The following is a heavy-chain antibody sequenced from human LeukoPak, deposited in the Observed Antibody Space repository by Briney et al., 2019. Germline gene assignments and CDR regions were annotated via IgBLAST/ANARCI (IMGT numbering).Heavy chain of an antibody. V-gene: IGHV4-30-2*01. CDR3: ARFERYNWFDP. J-gene: IGHJ5*02. CDR2: IYQGGST. Sequence: SETLSLTCSVSGGSVSSGDYFWSWIRQPPGKGLEWIGFIYQGGSTTYNPSLKSRVTISVDKSKNQFSLKLSSVTAADTAVYYCARFERYNWFDPWGQGTLVTVSS. CDR1: GGSVSSGDYF. D-gene: IGHD1-1*01.